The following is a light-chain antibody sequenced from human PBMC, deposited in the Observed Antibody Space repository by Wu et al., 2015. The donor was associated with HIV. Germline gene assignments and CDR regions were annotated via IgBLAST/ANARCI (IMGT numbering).Light chain of an antibody. CDR1: QSVTSNY. CDR3: QQYGTSPRT. CDR2: GAS. J-gene: IGKJ1*01. Sequence: EIVLTQSPGTLSLSPGERATLSCRASQSVTSNYLAWYQQKPGQAPRLLIYGASSRATGIPDRLSGSGSGTDFTLTISRVEPEDFAVYYCQQYGTSPRTFGQGTKVEIK. V-gene: IGKV3-20*01.